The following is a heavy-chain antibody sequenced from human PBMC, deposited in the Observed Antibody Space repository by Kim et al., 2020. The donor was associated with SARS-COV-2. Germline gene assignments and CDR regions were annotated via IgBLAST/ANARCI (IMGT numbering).Heavy chain of an antibody. D-gene: IGHD3-10*01. CDR3: ARGGLRGARWFDP. CDR2: INHSGST. J-gene: IGHJ5*02. V-gene: IGHV4-34*01. Sequence: SETLSLTCAVYGGSFSGYYWSWIRQPPGKGLEWIGEINHSGSTNYNPSLKSRVTISVDTSKNQFSLKLSSVTAADTAVYYCARGGLRGARWFDPWGQGTLVTVSS. CDR1: GGSFSGYY.